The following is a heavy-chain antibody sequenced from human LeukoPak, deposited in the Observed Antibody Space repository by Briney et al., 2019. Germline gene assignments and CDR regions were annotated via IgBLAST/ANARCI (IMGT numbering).Heavy chain of an antibody. CDR3: ARTNRYLDAFDI. J-gene: IGHJ3*02. CDR2: IYYSGST. Sequence: SETLSLTCAVYGGSFSGYYWSWIRQPPGKGLEWIGYIYYSGSTNYNPSLKSRVTISVDTSKNQFSLKLSSVTAADTAVYYCARTNRYLDAFDIWGQGTMVTVSS. CDR1: GGSFSGYY. D-gene: IGHD1-14*01. V-gene: IGHV4-59*08.